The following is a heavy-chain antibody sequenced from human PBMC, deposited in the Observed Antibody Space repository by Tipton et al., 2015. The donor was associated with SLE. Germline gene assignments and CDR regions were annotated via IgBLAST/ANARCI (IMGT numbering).Heavy chain of an antibody. J-gene: IGHJ6*03. D-gene: IGHD1-26*01. CDR3: ARDGIYPYYYHYMDV. V-gene: IGHV3-66*01. CDR1: GGSISTSSHY. Sequence: SLRLSCSVSGGSISTSSHYWGWIRQPPGKGPQWVSVINNGGGTDYADSVKDRFVISRDTSKNTLYLQMNSLRAEDTAVYYCARDGIYPYYYHYMDVWGKGTTVTVSS. CDR2: INNGGGT.